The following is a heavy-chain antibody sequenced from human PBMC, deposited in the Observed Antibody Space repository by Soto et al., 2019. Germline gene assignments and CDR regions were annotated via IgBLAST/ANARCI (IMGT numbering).Heavy chain of an antibody. CDR1: GFTFSSYW. CDR2: IKQDGSEK. D-gene: IGHD6-19*01. V-gene: IGHV3-7*03. Sequence: EVQLVESGGGLVQPGGSLRLSCAASGFTFSSYWMSWVRQAPGKGLEWVANIKQDGSEKYYVDSVKGRFTISRDNAKNSLYLQMNSLRAEDTAVYYCASSSSGWYSRWFDPWGQGTLVTVSS. J-gene: IGHJ5*02. CDR3: ASSSSGWYSRWFDP.